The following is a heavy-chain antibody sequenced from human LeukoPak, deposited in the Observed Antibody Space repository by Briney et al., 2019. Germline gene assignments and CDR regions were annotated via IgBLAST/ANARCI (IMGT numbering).Heavy chain of an antibody. V-gene: IGHV3-30*04. Sequence: GGSLRLSCAASGFTFSSYAMHWVRQAPGKGLEWVAVISYDGSNKYYADSVKGRFTISRDNSKNTLYLQMNSLRAEDTAVYYCAKDPEFRVVAATLHDYWGQGTLVTVSS. CDR2: ISYDGSNK. J-gene: IGHJ4*02. CDR1: GFTFSSYA. CDR3: AKDPEFRVVAATLHDY. D-gene: IGHD2-15*01.